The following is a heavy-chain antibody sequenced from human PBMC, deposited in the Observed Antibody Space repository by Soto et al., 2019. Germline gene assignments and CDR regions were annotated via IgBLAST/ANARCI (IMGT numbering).Heavy chain of an antibody. V-gene: IGHV1-18*01. Sequence: ASVKVSCKASGYTFTSYGISWVRQAPGQGLEWMGWTSVYNGNTNYAQKLQGRVTMTTDTSTSTAYMELRSLRSDDTAVYYCARDLGLVLEYSSSPLSYYGMDVWGQGTTVTVSS. CDR3: ARDLGLVLEYSSSPLSYYGMDV. CDR2: TSVYNGNT. D-gene: IGHD6-6*01. CDR1: GYTFTSYG. J-gene: IGHJ6*02.